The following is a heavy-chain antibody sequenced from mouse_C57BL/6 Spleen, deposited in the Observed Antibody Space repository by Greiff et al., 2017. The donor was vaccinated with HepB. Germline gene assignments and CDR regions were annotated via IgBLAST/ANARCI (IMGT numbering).Heavy chain of an antibody. CDR1: GFNIKDDY. J-gene: IGHJ2*01. CDR3: TTGGFGTTAHFDY. CDR2: IDPENGDT. V-gene: IGHV14-4*01. Sequence: EVQLQQSGAELVRPGASVKLSCTASGFNIKDDYMHWVKQRPEQGLEWIGWIDPENGDTEYASKFQGKATITADTSSNTAYLQLSSLTSEDTAVYYCTTGGFGTTAHFDYWGQGTTLTVSS. D-gene: IGHD1-2*01.